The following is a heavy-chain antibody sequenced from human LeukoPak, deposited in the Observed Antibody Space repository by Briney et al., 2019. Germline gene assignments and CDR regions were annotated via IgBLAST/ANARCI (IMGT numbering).Heavy chain of an antibody. V-gene: IGHV4-4*07. D-gene: IGHD1-7*01. CDR3: ARGKELTGTSGHYSFDF. CDR1: TGSLNSYF. Sequence: SETLSLTCAVSTGSLNSYFWTWVRQPAGQGLEWFGRVSGTGTAYSNPSLESRVIISLDTSSNQFTLQLMSVTAADTAVYYCARGKELTGTSGHYSFDFWGQGTLVSVSS. CDR2: VSGTGTA. J-gene: IGHJ4*02.